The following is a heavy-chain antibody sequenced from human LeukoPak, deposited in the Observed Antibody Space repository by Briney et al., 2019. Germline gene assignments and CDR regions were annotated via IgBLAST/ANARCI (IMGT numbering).Heavy chain of an antibody. CDR2: INHSGST. V-gene: IGHV4-34*01. J-gene: IGHJ4*02. Sequence: SETLSLTCAVYGGSFSGYYWSWIRQPPGKGLEWIGEINHSGSTNYNPSLKSRVTISVDTSKNQFSLKLSSVTAADTAVYYCARVGYSPTALDYWGQGTLVTVSS. CDR1: GGSFSGYY. CDR3: ARVGYSPTALDY. D-gene: IGHD5-18*01.